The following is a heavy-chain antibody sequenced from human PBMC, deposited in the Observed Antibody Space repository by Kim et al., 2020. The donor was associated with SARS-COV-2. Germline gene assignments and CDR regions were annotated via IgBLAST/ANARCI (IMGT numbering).Heavy chain of an antibody. CDR3: ARLRYYGDYDY. D-gene: IGHD4-17*01. Sequence: TNYNPTLRSRVTISVDTSKNQFSLKLSSVTAADTAVYYCARLRYYGDYDYWGQGTLVTVSS. V-gene: IGHV4-34*01. J-gene: IGHJ4*02. CDR2: T.